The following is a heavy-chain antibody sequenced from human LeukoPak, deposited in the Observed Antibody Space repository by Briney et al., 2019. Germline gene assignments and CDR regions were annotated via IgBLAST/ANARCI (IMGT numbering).Heavy chain of an antibody. D-gene: IGHD2-21*01. CDR3: ARVWWLGVDY. Sequence: SETLSLTCAVYGGSFSGYYWSWIRQPPGKGLEWIGEINHSGSTNYNPSLKSRVTISVDTSKNQFSLKLSSVTAADTAVYYCARVWWLGVDYWGQGTLVTVSS. CDR1: GGSFSGYY. V-gene: IGHV4-34*01. CDR2: INHSGST. J-gene: IGHJ4*02.